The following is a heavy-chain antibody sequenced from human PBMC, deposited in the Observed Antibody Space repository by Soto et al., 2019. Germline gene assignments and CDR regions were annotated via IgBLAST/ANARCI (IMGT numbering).Heavy chain of an antibody. V-gene: IGHV3-23*01. D-gene: IGHD3-10*01. Sequence: PGGSLRLSCAASGFTFSIYAMSWVRQAPGKXLEWVSLISGSGGGKHYADQLKGRFTIYSHNSKNTLYFQMNSLRAEDTAVYYCASESSAVRGARDSNCFDPWGQGTLVTVSS. J-gene: IGHJ5*02. CDR3: ASESSAVRGARDSNCFDP. CDR2: ISGSGGGK. CDR1: GFTFSIYA.